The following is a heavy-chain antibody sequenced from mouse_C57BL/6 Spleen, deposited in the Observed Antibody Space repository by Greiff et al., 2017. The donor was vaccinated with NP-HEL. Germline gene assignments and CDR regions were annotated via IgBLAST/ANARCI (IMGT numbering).Heavy chain of an antibody. J-gene: IGHJ1*03. CDR1: GYTFTSYW. D-gene: IGHD1-1*01. V-gene: IGHV1-55*01. Sequence: QVQLQQPGAELVKPGASVKMSCKASGYTFTSYWITWVKQRPGQGLEWIGDIYPGSGSPNYNEKFKSKATLTVDTSSSTAYMQLSSLTSEDSAVYYCARDYYGSSPYFDVWGTGTTVTVSS. CDR3: ARDYYGSSPYFDV. CDR2: IYPGSGSP.